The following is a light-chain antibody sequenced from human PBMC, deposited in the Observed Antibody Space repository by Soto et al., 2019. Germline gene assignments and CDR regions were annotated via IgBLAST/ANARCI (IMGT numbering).Light chain of an antibody. CDR1: ESISND. V-gene: IGKV1-39*01. CDR2: SAS. Sequence: DIQMTQSPSSLSASVGDRVTITCRASESISNDVNWYQHRPGKAPKLLIYSASTTQSGVPSRFSGSGSGTDFTLTITSLQFEDFATYYCQQRYTTPYTFGQGTKLEI. CDR3: QQRYTTPYT. J-gene: IGKJ2*01.